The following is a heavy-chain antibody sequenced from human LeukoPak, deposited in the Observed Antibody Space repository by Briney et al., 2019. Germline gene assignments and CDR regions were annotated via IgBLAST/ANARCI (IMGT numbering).Heavy chain of an antibody. CDR2: MHYCGST. CDR1: GGSINNYY. D-gene: IGHD2-21*02. J-gene: IGHJ5*02. V-gene: IGHV4-59*08. CDR3: ARRVTSNWFDP. Sequence: SETLSLTCTVSGGSINNYYWSWIRQPPGKGLEWIGYMHYCGSTNYNPSLKSRVTTSVDTSKNQFSLRLSSVTAADTAVYYCARRVTSNWFDPWGQGTLVTVSS.